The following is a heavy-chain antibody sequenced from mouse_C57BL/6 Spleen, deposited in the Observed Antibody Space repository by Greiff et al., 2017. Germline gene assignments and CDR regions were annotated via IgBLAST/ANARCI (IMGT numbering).Heavy chain of an antibody. CDR3: AGSYYGYDVRTWFAY. Sequence: QVQLQQSGPGLVQPSQSLSITCTVSGFSLTSSGVHWVRQSPGQGLEWLGVIWSGGSTDYNAAFISRLSISKDNSKSQVFFKMNSLQADDTAIYYCAGSYYGYDVRTWFAYWGQGTLVTVSA. J-gene: IGHJ3*01. CDR1: GFSLTSSG. D-gene: IGHD2-2*01. CDR2: IWSGGST. V-gene: IGHV2-2*01.